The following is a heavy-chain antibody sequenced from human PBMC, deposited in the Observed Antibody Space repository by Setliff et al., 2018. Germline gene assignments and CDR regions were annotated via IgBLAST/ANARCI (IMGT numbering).Heavy chain of an antibody. CDR3: AKEGNKYGYSSGWFDP. CDR1: GYTFTNYG. CDR2: LSAYDGNT. V-gene: IGHV1-18*01. D-gene: IGHD6-6*01. J-gene: IGHJ5*02. Sequence: ASVKVSCKASGYTFTNYGITWVRQAPGQGLEWMAWLSAYDGNTKYTLKLQGRVTMTRDTSITTAYMDLTSLRSDDTAVYYCAKEGNKYGYSSGWFDPWGQGTLVTVSS.